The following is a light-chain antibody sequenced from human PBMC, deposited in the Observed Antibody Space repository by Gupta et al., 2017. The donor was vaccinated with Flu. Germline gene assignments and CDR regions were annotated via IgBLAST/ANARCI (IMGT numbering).Light chain of an antibody. V-gene: IGLV3-21*02. CDR2: DDS. Sequence: SYVLTQPPSPSVAPGPAARITCGGDGIGRKSVQWSQQKPGEAPVLVVHDDSDRPSGIPERFSGSNSGNTATLTITRVEAGDEAAYYCQLWDSSRDQVVFGGGTKLTVL. CDR1: GIGRKS. J-gene: IGLJ2*01. CDR3: QLWDSSRDQVV.